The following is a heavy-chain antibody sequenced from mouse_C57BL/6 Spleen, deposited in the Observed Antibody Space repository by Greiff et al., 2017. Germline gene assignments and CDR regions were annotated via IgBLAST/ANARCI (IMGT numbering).Heavy chain of an antibody. V-gene: IGHV1-59*01. Sequence: VQLQQSGAELVRPGTSVKLSCKASGYTFTSYWMHWVKQRPGQGLEWIGVIDPSDSYTNYNQKFKGKATLTVDKSSSTAYMQLSSLTSEDSAVYYCARKGSYYGHYFDYWGQGTTLTVSS. CDR3: ARKGSYYGHYFDY. J-gene: IGHJ2*01. CDR1: GYTFTSYW. CDR2: IDPSDSYT. D-gene: IGHD1-1*01.